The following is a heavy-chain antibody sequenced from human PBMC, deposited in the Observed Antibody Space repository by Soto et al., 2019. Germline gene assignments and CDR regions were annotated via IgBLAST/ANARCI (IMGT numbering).Heavy chain of an antibody. CDR3: ATAGVGATSYFDY. CDR2: IWYDGSNK. V-gene: IGHV3-33*01. D-gene: IGHD1-26*01. CDR1: GFTFSSYG. Sequence: QVQLVESGGGVVQPGRSLRLSCAASGFTFSSYGMHWVRQAPGKGLEWVAVIWYDGSNKYYADSVKGRFTISRDNSMNPLYLEINSRSAEDTAVSYFATAGVGATSYFDYWGQRTLVTVSS. J-gene: IGHJ4*02.